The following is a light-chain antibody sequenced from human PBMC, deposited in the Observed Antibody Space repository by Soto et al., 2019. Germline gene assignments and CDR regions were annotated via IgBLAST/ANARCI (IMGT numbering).Light chain of an antibody. Sequence: EVVLTQSPGPLSLSPGERATLSCRASQSVSSSDLSWYQQKPGQAPRLLISGASGRATGIPDRFSASGSGTDFTLTISRLEPEDSAVFYCHLYGASPPTFGQGTKVDI. CDR1: QSVSSSD. CDR3: HLYGASPPT. V-gene: IGKV3-20*01. CDR2: GAS. J-gene: IGKJ1*01.